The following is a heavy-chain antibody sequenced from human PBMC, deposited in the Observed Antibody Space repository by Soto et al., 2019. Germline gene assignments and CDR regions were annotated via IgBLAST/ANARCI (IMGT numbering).Heavy chain of an antibody. CDR1: GFTFNNYA. D-gene: IGHD3-16*01. CDR3: AKGGGGNWFDP. J-gene: IGHJ5*02. Sequence: EVQLLESGGGLVQPGGSLRLSCAAPGFTFNNYAMSWVRQAPGKGLEWVSTISNSGGSTYYGDSVKGRVSISRDNSKNTLYLQMDSLRAEDTAIYYCAKGGGGNWFDPWGQGTLVTVSS. V-gene: IGHV3-23*01. CDR2: ISNSGGST.